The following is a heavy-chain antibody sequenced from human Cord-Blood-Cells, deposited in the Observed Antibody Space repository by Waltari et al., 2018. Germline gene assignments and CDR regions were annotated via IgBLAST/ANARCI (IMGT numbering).Heavy chain of an antibody. CDR2: IYYSGST. Sequence: QVQLQESGPGLVKPSQTLSLTCTVSGGSISSGGYYWSWIRQHPGKGLEWIGYIYYSGSTYYHPSLKSRVTIAVDTSKNQFSLKLSSVTAADTAVYYCAREVVGADAFDIWGQGTMVTVSS. V-gene: IGHV4-31*03. D-gene: IGHD2-15*01. J-gene: IGHJ3*02. CDR3: AREVVGADAFDI. CDR1: GGSISSGGYY.